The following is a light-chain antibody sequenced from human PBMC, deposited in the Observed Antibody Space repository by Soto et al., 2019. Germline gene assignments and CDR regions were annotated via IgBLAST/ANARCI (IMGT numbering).Light chain of an antibody. CDR3: QSYDSSSLV. CDR1: SSNIGAGYG. CDR2: GNS. V-gene: IGLV1-40*01. J-gene: IGLJ3*02. Sequence: QSVLTQPPSVSGAPGQRVTLSCTGSSSNIGAGYGVHWYQQLPGTAPKLLIYGNSNRPSGVPDRFSGSKSGTSASLAITGLQAEDEADYCCQSYDSSSLVFGGGTKLTVL.